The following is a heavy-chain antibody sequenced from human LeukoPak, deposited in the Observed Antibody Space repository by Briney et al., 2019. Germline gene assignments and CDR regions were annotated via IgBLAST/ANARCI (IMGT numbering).Heavy chain of an antibody. J-gene: IGHJ5*02. CDR2: ISSSGGTI. Sequence: GGSLRLSCAASGFTFSDYYMSWIRQAPGKGLEWVSYISSSGGTIYYADSVKGRFTISRDNAKNSLYLQMNSLRAEDTAVYYCAREGGGKYDYVWGSYRYTAPNWFDPWGQGTLVTVSS. D-gene: IGHD3-16*02. CDR1: GFTFSDYY. CDR3: AREGGGKYDYVWGSYRYTAPNWFDP. V-gene: IGHV3-11*04.